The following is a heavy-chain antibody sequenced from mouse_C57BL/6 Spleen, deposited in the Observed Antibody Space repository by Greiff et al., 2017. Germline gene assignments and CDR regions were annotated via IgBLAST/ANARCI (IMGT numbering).Heavy chain of an antibody. Sequence: QVQLQQSGPELVKPGASVKISCKASGYTFTDYYINWVKQRPGQGLEWIGWIYPGSGNTKYNEKFKGKATLTVDTSSSTAYMKLSSLTSEDSAVYFCAKAYYSNYQFFYYAMDYWGQGTSVTVSS. CDR1: GYTFTDYY. CDR3: AKAYYSNYQFFYYAMDY. CDR2: IYPGSGNT. J-gene: IGHJ4*01. D-gene: IGHD2-5*01. V-gene: IGHV1-84*01.